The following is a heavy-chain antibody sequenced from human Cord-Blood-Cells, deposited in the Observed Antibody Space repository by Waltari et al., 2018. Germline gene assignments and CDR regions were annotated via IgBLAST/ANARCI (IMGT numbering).Heavy chain of an antibody. CDR3: GGYSSSSESEYYFDY. CDR2: IYHSGST. D-gene: IGHD6-13*01. Sequence: QVQLQESGPGLVKPSGTLSLTCAVSGGSISSSNWWSWVRQPPGKGLEWIGEIYHSGSTNYNPSLKSRVTISVDKSKNQFSLKLSSVTAADTAVYYCGGYSSSSESEYYFDYWGQGTLVTVSS. V-gene: IGHV4-4*02. J-gene: IGHJ4*02. CDR1: GGSISSSNW.